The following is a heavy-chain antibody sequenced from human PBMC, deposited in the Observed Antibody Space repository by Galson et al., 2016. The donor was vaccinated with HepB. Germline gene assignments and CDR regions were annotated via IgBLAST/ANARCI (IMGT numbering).Heavy chain of an antibody. CDR1: GLTFSTYW. V-gene: IGHV3-7*01. D-gene: IGHD1-7*01. CDR2: LNQDGSLK. CDR3: AKWNFAADL. Sequence: SLRLSCAASGLTFSTYWMNWVRQAPGKGLEWVANLNQDGSLKYYADSVRGRFTISRDNAKESVYQQMNSLRAEDTAVYYCAKWNFAADLWGQGTVVTVSS. J-gene: IGHJ3*01.